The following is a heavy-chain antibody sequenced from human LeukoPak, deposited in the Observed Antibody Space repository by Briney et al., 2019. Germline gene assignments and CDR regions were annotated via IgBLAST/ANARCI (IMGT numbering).Heavy chain of an antibody. V-gene: IGHV3-11*01. CDR2: ISSSGSTI. CDR1: GFTFSDYY. D-gene: IGHD3-3*01. CDR3: ARDHRPYYDFWSGYSSYDY. Sequence: SGGSLRLSCAASGFTFSDYYMSWIRQAPGKGLEWVSYISSSGSTIYYADSVKGRFTISRDNAKNSLYLQMNSLRAEDTAVNYCARDHRPYYDFWSGYSSYDYWGQGTLVTVSS. J-gene: IGHJ4*02.